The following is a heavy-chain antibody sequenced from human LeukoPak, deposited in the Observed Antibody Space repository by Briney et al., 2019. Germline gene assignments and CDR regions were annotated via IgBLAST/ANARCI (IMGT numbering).Heavy chain of an antibody. D-gene: IGHD3-10*01. CDR1: GFTFSEYA. Sequence: GGSLRLSCAASGFTFSEYAMSWVRQAPGKGLEWVANIKQDGSEKYYVDSVKGRFTISRDNAKNSLYLQMNSLRAEDTAVYYCARIRTTMVRRESSLNYFDYWGQGTLVTVSS. CDR3: ARIRTTMVRRESSLNYFDY. CDR2: IKQDGSEK. J-gene: IGHJ4*02. V-gene: IGHV3-7*01.